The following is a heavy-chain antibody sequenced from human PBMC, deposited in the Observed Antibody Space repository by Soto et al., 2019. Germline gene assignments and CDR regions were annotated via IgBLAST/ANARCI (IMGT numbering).Heavy chain of an antibody. CDR1: GYTFTSYG. Sequence: QVQLVQSGAEVKKPGASVKVSCKASGYTFTSYGISWVRQAPGQGLEWMGWISAYNGNTNYAQKLLGRVTMTTDTSTSTAYMELRSLRSDDTAVYYCARDRHYDFWSGRPYYFDYWGQGTLVTVSS. V-gene: IGHV1-18*01. J-gene: IGHJ4*02. CDR2: ISAYNGNT. CDR3: ARDRHYDFWSGRPYYFDY. D-gene: IGHD3-3*01.